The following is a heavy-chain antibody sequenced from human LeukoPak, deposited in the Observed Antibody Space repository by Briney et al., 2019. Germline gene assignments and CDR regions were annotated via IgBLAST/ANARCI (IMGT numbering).Heavy chain of an antibody. CDR3: TRGYYNMDV. V-gene: IGHV3-7*03. Sequence: GRSLRLSYAASGFTFSSYWMNWVRQAPGKGLEWVAKIKQDGSEKYYVDSVKGRFTISRDNAKNSLYLQMDSLRAEDTAVYYCTRGYYNMDVWGKGTTVTVSS. CDR2: IKQDGSEK. CDR1: GFTFSSYW. J-gene: IGHJ6*04.